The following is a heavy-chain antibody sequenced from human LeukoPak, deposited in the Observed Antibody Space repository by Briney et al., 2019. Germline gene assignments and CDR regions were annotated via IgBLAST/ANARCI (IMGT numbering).Heavy chain of an antibody. CDR1: GGFFSGYY. V-gene: IGHV4-34*01. CDR2: INHSGST. Sequence: SETLSLTCAVYGGFFSGYYWSWIRQPPGKGLEWIGEINHSGSTNYNPSLKSRVTISVDTSKNQFSLKLSSVTAADTAVYYCARGIQLWFGGTAKSYYMDVWGKGTTVTVSS. CDR3: ARGIQLWFGGTAKSYYMDV. D-gene: IGHD5-18*01. J-gene: IGHJ6*03.